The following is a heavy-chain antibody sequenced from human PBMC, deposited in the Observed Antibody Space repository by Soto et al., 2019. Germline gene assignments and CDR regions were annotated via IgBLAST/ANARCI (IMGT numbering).Heavy chain of an antibody. D-gene: IGHD6-13*01. CDR1: GGSVSSGSYS. Sequence: QVQLQESGPGLVKPSETLSLPCTVSGGSVSSGSYSWSWIRQPPGKGLEWIGSIYYSGSTNYNPSLKSRVTISVDTSKNQFSLKLSSVTAADTAVYYCARVRSSSLDYWGQGTLVTVSS. CDR2: IYYSGST. V-gene: IGHV4-61*01. CDR3: ARVRSSSLDY. J-gene: IGHJ4*02.